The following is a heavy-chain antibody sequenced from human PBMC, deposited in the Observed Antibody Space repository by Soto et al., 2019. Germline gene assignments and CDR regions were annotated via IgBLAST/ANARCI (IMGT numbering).Heavy chain of an antibody. CDR1: GFSLSNARLG. J-gene: IGHJ5*02. CDR2: IFSNHEK. CDR3: ARMEIRASAWGWFVP. Sequence: QCTFKESGPVLVKPTETLTLTCTVSGFSLSNARLGVRWIRQPPGQALEWLAHIFSNHEKSYRTSLTSRLTIANDTSHSQVVLTITDMDPVGKATYYCARMEIRASAWGWFVPWGQGTLVTVSS. D-gene: IGHD1-26*01. V-gene: IGHV2-26*01.